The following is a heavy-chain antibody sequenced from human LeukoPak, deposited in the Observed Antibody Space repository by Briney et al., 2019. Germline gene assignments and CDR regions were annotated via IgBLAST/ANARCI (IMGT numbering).Heavy chain of an antibody. D-gene: IGHD3-9*01. J-gene: IGHJ4*02. Sequence: SVKVSCKASGGTFSSYAISWVRQAPGQGLEWMGGIIPIFGTANYAQKFQGRVTITADESTSTAYMELSSLRSEDTAVYYCASGGYYDILTGFPPFDHWGQGTLVTVSS. CDR1: GGTFSSYA. CDR2: IIPIFGTA. CDR3: ASGGYYDILTGFPPFDH. V-gene: IGHV1-69*13.